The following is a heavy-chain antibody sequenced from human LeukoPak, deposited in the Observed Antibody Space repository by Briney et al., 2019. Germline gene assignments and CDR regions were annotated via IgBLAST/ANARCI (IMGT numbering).Heavy chain of an antibody. V-gene: IGHV6-1*01. CDR2: TYYRSKWYH. J-gene: IGHJ4*02. D-gene: IGHD1-20*01. Sequence: SQTLSLTCAVSGDSFSSTRTGWNWIRQSPSRGPEWLGRTYYRSKWYHDYAVSVKSRITVNPDTYKNQFSLQLNSVTPEHTSVELCARGALIRVTGTLPFDYWGKGTLVTV. CDR3: ARGALIRVTGTLPFDY. CDR1: GDSFSSTRTG.